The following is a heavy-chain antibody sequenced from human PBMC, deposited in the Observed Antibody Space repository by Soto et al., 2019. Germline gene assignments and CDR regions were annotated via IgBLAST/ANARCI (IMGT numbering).Heavy chain of an antibody. CDR2: IYYSGST. CDR3: ARDVRLEDADMASYYYYAMDA. J-gene: IGHJ6*02. D-gene: IGHD5-18*01. CDR1: GGSISSGDYY. V-gene: IGHV4-30-4*01. Sequence: QVQLQESGPGLVKPSQTLSLTCTVSGGSISSGDYYWSWIRQPPGKGLEWIGYIYYSGSTYYNPSLKSRVTISVDTSKNQFSLKLRSVTAADTAVYYCARDVRLEDADMASYYYYAMDAWGQGTTVTVSS.